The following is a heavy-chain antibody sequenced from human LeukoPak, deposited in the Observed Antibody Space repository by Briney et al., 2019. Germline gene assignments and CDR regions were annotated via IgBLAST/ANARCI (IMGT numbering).Heavy chain of an antibody. CDR2: IKTYNGDT. D-gene: IGHD6-19*01. CDR3: AKDGGQQWLTNYYSYGMDV. Sequence: ASVKVSCRASGYTFTTYGINWVRQAPGQGLEWMGWIKTYNGDTNTAQKFLDRIIMTTDKSTGTAYMELRSLGSDGTAVYYCAKDGGQQWLTNYYSYGMDVWGQGTTVIVSS. J-gene: IGHJ6*02. V-gene: IGHV1-18*01. CDR1: GYTFTTYG.